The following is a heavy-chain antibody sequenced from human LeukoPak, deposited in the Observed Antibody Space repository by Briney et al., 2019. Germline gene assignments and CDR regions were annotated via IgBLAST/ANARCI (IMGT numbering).Heavy chain of an antibody. Sequence: GGSLRLSCAVSGITLSNYGLSWVRQAPGKGLEWVAGLSGSGGGTNYADSVKGRFTISRDNAKNTLYLQMNSLRAEDTAVYFCAKRGVVIRVILVGFHKEAYYFDSWGQGALVTVSS. CDR2: LSGSGGGT. J-gene: IGHJ4*02. V-gene: IGHV3-23*01. CDR1: GITLSNYG. CDR3: AKRGVVIRVILVGFHKEAYYFDS. D-gene: IGHD3-10*01.